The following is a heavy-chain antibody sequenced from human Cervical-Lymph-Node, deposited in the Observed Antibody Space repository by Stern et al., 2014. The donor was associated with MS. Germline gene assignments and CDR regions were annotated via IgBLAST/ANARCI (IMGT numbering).Heavy chain of an antibody. CDR1: GFSLSTSGVG. CDR2: TYCGDDQ. Sequence: QVTLRESGPTLVKPTQTLTLTCTFSGFSLSTSGVGVGWIRQSPGKALEWLALTYCGDDQRYSPSLKSRLTITKDTSKNQVVLTMTNMDPVDTATYYCVRSFYYDFWSGYYNFDYWGQGTLVTVSS. CDR3: VRSFYYDFWSGYYNFDY. V-gene: IGHV2-5*02. D-gene: IGHD3-3*01. J-gene: IGHJ4*02.